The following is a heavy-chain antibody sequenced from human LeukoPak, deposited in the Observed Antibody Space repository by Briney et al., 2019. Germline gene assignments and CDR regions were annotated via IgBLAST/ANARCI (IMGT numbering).Heavy chain of an antibody. CDR3: ARVVAAYNYYYYYYMDV. Sequence: GGSLRLSCAAAGFTFSSYSMNWVRQAPGKGLEWVSYISSSSSTIYYADSVKGRFTISRDNSKNTLYLQMNSLRAEDTAVYYCARVVAAYNYYYYYYMDVWGKGTTVTISS. V-gene: IGHV3-48*01. D-gene: IGHD2-15*01. CDR2: ISSSSSTI. J-gene: IGHJ6*03. CDR1: GFTFSSYS.